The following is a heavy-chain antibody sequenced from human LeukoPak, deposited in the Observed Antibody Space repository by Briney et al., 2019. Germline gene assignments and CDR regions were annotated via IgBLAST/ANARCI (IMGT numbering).Heavy chain of an antibody. J-gene: IGHJ4*02. Sequence: GGSLRLSCAASGFTFSSYGMHWVRQAPGKGLEWVSGISWNSGSIGYADSVKGRFTISRDNAKNSLYLQMNSLRAEDTALYYCAKDADSSGWYVDYWGQGTLVTVSS. CDR1: GFTFSSYG. D-gene: IGHD6-19*01. V-gene: IGHV3-9*01. CDR2: ISWNSGSI. CDR3: AKDADSSGWYVDY.